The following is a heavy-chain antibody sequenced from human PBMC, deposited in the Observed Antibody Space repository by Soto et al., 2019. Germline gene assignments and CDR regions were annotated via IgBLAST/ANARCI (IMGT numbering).Heavy chain of an antibody. D-gene: IGHD5-12*01. V-gene: IGHV3-43*01. CDR3: AKDISSGYDGDYYYGMDV. CDR2: ISWDGGST. Sequence: PGGSLRLSCAASGFTFDDYTMHWVRQAPGKGLEWVSLISWDGGSTYYADSVKGRFTISRDNSKNSLYLQMNSLRTEDTALYYCAKDISSGYDGDYYYGMDVWGQGTTVTVSS. CDR1: GFTFDDYT. J-gene: IGHJ6*02.